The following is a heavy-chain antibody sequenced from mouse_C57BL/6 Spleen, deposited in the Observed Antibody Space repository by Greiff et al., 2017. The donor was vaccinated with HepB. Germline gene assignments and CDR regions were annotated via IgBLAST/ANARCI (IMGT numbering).Heavy chain of an antibody. CDR3: ARNEGYPRYWYFDV. V-gene: IGHV2-9-1*01. J-gene: IGHJ1*03. CDR2: IWTGGGT. Sequence: VQLVESGPGLVAPSQSLSITCTVSGFSLTSYAISWVRQPPGKGLEWLGVIWTGGGTNYNSALKSRLSISKDNSKSQVFLKMNSLQTDDTARYYCARNEGYPRYWYFDVWGTGTTVTVSS. D-gene: IGHD2-3*01. CDR1: GFSLTSYA.